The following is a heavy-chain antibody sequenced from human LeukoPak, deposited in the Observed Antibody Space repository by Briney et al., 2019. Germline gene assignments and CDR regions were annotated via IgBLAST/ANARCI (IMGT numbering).Heavy chain of an antibody. Sequence: TGGSLRLSSAASGFTVSSNYMSWVRQAPGKGLEWVSVIYSGGSTYYADSVKGRFTISRDNSKNTLYLQMNSLRAEDTAVYYCARDRRGSLDYWGQGTLVTVSS. J-gene: IGHJ4*02. CDR1: GFTVSSNY. CDR2: IYSGGST. D-gene: IGHD1-26*01. V-gene: IGHV3-53*01. CDR3: ARDRRGSLDY.